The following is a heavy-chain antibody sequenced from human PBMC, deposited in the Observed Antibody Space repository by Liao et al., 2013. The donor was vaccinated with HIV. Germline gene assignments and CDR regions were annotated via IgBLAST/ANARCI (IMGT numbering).Heavy chain of an antibody. CDR2: IYYSGTT. Sequence: QVQLQESGPGLVKPSETLSLTCTVSGGSISSYYWTWIRQPPGKGLEWIGYIYYSGTTNYNPSLKSRVTISVDTSKNQFSLKLSSVTAADTAVYYCASRPEMAAAGTEYFQHWGQGTLVTVSS. CDR3: ASRPEMAAAGTEYFQH. J-gene: IGHJ1*01. D-gene: IGHD6-13*01. V-gene: IGHV4-59*08. CDR1: GGSISSYY.